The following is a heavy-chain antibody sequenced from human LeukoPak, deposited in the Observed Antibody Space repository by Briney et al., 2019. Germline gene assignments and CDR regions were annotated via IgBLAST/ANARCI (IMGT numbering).Heavy chain of an antibody. CDR2: ISGDGGSI. Sequence: GGSLRLSCAASGFIFDDYAMHWVRQGPGKGLEWVSLISGDGGSIYYTDSVKGRFTISRDNGKNFLYLVMNSLRTEDTALYYCAKGFSVLASNHNYYYYGMDVWGQGTTVTVSS. J-gene: IGHJ6*02. CDR3: AKGFSVLASNHNYYYYGMDV. V-gene: IGHV3-43*02. D-gene: IGHD1-14*01. CDR1: GFIFDDYA.